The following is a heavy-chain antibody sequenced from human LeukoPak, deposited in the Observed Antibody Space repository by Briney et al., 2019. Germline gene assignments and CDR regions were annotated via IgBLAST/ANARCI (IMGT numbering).Heavy chain of an antibody. CDR3: AREDYSNYGRVY. Sequence: SETLSLTCTVSGGSISSGGYYWSWIRQHPGKGLEWIGYIYYSGSTYYNPSLKSRVTISVDTSKNQFSLKLSSVTGADTAVYYCAREDYSNYGRVYWGQGTLVTVSS. V-gene: IGHV4-31*03. CDR2: IYYSGST. D-gene: IGHD4-11*01. J-gene: IGHJ4*02. CDR1: GGSISSGGYY.